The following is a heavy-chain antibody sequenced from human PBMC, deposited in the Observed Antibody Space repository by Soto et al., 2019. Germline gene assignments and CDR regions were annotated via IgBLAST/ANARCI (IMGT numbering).Heavy chain of an antibody. D-gene: IGHD3-3*01. Sequence: RRLSCAASGFTFSSYSMNWVRQAPRKGLEWVSSISSSSSYIYYADSVKGRFTISRDNAKNSLYLQMNSLRAEDTAVYYCARDLVYYDFWSGPPDAFDIWGQGTMVTVSS. CDR1: GFTFSSYS. V-gene: IGHV3-21*01. J-gene: IGHJ3*02. CDR3: ARDLVYYDFWSGPPDAFDI. CDR2: ISSSSSYI.